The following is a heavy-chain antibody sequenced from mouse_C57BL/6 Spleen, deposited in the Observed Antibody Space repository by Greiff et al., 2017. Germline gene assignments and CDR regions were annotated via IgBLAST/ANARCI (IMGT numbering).Heavy chain of an antibody. Sequence: VQLQQSGPELVKPGASVKISCKASGYAFSSSWMNWVKQRPGKGLEWIGRIYPGDGDTNYNGKFKGKATLTADKSSSTAYMQLSSLTSEDSAVYFCARKNWDPWYFDVWGTGTTVTVSS. D-gene: IGHD4-1*01. CDR2: IYPGDGDT. V-gene: IGHV1-82*01. J-gene: IGHJ1*03. CDR3: ARKNWDPWYFDV. CDR1: GYAFSSSW.